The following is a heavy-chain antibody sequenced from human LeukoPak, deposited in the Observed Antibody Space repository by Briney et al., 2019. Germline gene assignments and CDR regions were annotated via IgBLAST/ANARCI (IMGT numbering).Heavy chain of an antibody. CDR3: ARGSIAAAEGSHWFDP. J-gene: IGHJ5*02. V-gene: IGHV4-59*01. CDR1: GGSISSYY. D-gene: IGHD6-13*01. CDR2: IYYSGST. Sequence: SETLSLTCTVSGGSISSYYWSWIRRPPGKGLEWIGYIYYSGSTYYNPSLKSRVTISVDTSKNQFSLRLNSVTAADTAVYYCARGSIAAAEGSHWFDPWGQGTLVTVSS.